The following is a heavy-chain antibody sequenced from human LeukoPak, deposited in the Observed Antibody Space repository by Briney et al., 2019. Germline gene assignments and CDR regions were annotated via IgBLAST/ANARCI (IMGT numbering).Heavy chain of an antibody. CDR1: GFTFSDYY. D-gene: IGHD3-3*01. CDR2: ISSSGSTI. CDR3: ARDVGDFWSGYYRDDAFDI. J-gene: IGHJ3*02. V-gene: IGHV3-11*04. Sequence: GGSLRLSCAASGFTFSDYYMSWIRQAPGKGLEWVSYISSSGSTIYYADSVKGRFTISRDNAKNSLYLQMNSLRAEDTAVYYCARDVGDFWSGYYRDDAFDIWGQGTMATVSS.